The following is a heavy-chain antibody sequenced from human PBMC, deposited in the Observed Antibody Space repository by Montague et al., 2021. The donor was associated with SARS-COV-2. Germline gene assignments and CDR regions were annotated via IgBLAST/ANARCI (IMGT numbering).Heavy chain of an antibody. CDR2: ISDSGST. CDR3: ARHYSATLPAVY. Sequence: SETLSLTCTVSGGSISSFYWSWFRQPPGKGLEWIGYISDSGSTNYNPSLTSRVTMSVDTSKNQFSLKVNSVTAADTAVYYCARHYSATLPAVYCGQGTLVTVSS. D-gene: IGHD2-15*01. V-gene: IGHV4-59*08. CDR1: GGSISSFY. J-gene: IGHJ4*02.